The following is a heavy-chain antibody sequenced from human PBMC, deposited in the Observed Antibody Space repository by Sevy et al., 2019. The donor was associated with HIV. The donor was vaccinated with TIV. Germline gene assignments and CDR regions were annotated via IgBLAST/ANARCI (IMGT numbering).Heavy chain of an antibody. D-gene: IGHD1-26*01. J-gene: IGHJ6*02. Sequence: GESLKISCAASGFSVNYFCMSWVRQAPGRGLEWVSFTFSNGTTYYAVSVKGRFSISREKSKNTFYLQISSLRVEDMAVYYCARDHIVGAPYPYFYGIDVWGQGTTVTVSS. CDR2: TFSNGTT. CDR1: GFSVNYFC. V-gene: IGHV3-66*01. CDR3: ARDHIVGAPYPYFYGIDV.